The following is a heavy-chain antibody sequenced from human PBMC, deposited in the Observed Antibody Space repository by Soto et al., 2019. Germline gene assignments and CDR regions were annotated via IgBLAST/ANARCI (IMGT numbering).Heavy chain of an antibody. D-gene: IGHD5-12*01. CDR3: ASTRGTSYDY. CDR1: GFTVSGNY. J-gene: IGHJ4*02. V-gene: IGHV3-53*01. CDR2: IYNGGGT. Sequence: PGGSLRLSCAASGFTVSGNYMSWVGQATGKGLEWVSVIYNGGGTYYADSVKGRFTISRDNSKNTLYLQMNSLRAEDTAVYYCASTRGTSYDYWGQGTLVTVSS.